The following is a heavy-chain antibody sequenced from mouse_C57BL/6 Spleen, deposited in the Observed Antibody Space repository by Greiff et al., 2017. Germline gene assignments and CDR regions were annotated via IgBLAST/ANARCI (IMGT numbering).Heavy chain of an antibody. D-gene: IGHD2-3*01. CDR2: IYPGSGST. CDR3: AKGGYYGGYFDV. J-gene: IGHJ1*03. Sequence: VQLQQPGAELVKPGASVKMSCKASGYTFPSYWITWVQQRPGQGLAWIGDIYPGSGSTTYNEKFKSKATLTVATSSSTAYMQLSSLTSEDSAVYYCAKGGYYGGYFDVWGTGTTVTVSA. CDR1: GYTFPSYW. V-gene: IGHV1-55*01.